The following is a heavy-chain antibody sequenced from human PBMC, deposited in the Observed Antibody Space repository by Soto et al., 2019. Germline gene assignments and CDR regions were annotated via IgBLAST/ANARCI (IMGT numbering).Heavy chain of an antibody. V-gene: IGHV1-18*01. Sequence: ASVKVSCKASGYTFTSYGISWVRQAPGQGLEWMGWISAYNGNTNYAQKLQGRVTMTTDTSTSTAYMELRSLGSDDTAVYSCARVLLDSDIPGTFDYWGQGTLVTVSS. CDR2: ISAYNGNT. J-gene: IGHJ4*02. D-gene: IGHD2-15*01. CDR3: ARVLLDSDIPGTFDY. CDR1: GYTFTSYG.